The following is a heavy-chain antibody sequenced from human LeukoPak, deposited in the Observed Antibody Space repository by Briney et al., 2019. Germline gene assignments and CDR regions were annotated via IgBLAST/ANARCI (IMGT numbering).Heavy chain of an antibody. V-gene: IGHV3-43*02. J-gene: IGHJ6*03. D-gene: IGHD1-26*01. Sequence: QPGESLRLSCAASGFTFDDYAMHLVRQAPGKGLEWVSLISGDGGSTYYADSVKGRFTISRDNSKNSLYLQMNSLRTEDTALYYCAKSWAGEASYYYYYMDVWGKGTTVTVSS. CDR1: GFTFDDYA. CDR2: ISGDGGST. CDR3: AKSWAGEASYYYYYMDV.